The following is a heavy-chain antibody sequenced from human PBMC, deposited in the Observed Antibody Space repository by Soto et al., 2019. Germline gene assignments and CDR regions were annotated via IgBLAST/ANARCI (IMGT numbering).Heavy chain of an antibody. J-gene: IGHJ4*02. V-gene: IGHV3-30-3*01. D-gene: IGHD1-26*01. Sequence: GGSLRLSCAASGFTFSSYAMHWVRQAPGKGLEWVAVISYDGSNKYYADSVKGRFTISRDNSKNTLYLQMNSLRAEDTAVYYCARAVGATDYWGQGTLVTVSS. CDR2: ISYDGSNK. CDR1: GFTFSSYA. CDR3: ARAVGATDY.